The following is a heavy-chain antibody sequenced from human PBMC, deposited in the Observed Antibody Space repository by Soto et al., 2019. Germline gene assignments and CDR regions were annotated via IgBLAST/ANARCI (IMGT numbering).Heavy chain of an antibody. D-gene: IGHD5-12*01. V-gene: IGHV4-39*01. CDR1: GGSITSAGFF. Sequence: QAQIEESGPGLVKPAETLSLTCSVSGGSITSAGFFWGWFRQPPGRGLEWIGSFSYRGDTFYNPSLKSRATISVDTFKNQISLIVNSVTAADTAVYYRASRVATVASWNWFDPWGQGTLVSVSS. CDR2: FSYRGDT. J-gene: IGHJ5*02. CDR3: ASRVATVASWNWFDP.